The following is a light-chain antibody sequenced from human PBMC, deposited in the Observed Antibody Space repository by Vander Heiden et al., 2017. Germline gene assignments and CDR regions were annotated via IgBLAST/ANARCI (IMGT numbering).Light chain of an antibody. CDR1: ILRSYY. Sequence: SSELTQDPAVSVAWGQTVRITCQGDILRSYYASWYQQKPGQAPVLVIYGKNNRPSGIPDRFSGSSSGNTASLTITGAQAEDEADYYCNSRDSSGNHLVFGGGTKLTVL. CDR2: GKN. V-gene: IGLV3-19*01. J-gene: IGLJ2*01. CDR3: NSRDSSGNHLV.